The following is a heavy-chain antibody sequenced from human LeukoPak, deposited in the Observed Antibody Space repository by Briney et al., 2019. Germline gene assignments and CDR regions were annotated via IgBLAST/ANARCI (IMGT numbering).Heavy chain of an antibody. Sequence: GGSLRLSCAASGFTFSVYYMSWIRQAPGKGLEWVSYISSSGSTIYYADSVKGRFTISRDNAKNSLYLQMNSLRAEDTAVYYCARESSSGWYRYYYGMDVWGQGTTVTVSS. CDR2: ISSSGSTI. D-gene: IGHD6-19*01. V-gene: IGHV3-11*01. J-gene: IGHJ6*02. CDR1: GFTFSVYY. CDR3: ARESSSGWYRYYYGMDV.